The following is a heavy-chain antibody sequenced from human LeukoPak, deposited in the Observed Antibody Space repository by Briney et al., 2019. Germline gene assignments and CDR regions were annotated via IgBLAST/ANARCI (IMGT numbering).Heavy chain of an antibody. CDR2: ISGYNGNT. D-gene: IGHD5-12*01. CDR3: ARSGRGTCYYFDL. CDR1: SYSFNRYG. V-gene: IGHV1-18*01. J-gene: IGHJ4*02. Sequence: GASVKVSCKASSYSFNRYGISWVRQAPGQGLEWMGWISGYNGNTNYAQKFLGRVSMTADTSTSTAYMELRSLTSDDTAVYYCARSGRGTCYYFDLWGQGTLVTVSS.